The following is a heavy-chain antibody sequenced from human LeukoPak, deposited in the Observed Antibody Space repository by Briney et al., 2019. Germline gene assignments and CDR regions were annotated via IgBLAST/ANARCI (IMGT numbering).Heavy chain of an antibody. J-gene: IGHJ6*03. Sequence: ASVKVSCKASGYTFTSYGISWVRQAPGQGLEWMGWISAYNGNTNYAQKLQGRVTMTTDTSTSTAYMELSSLRSEDTAVYYCATLYGSSSNYYYYYMDVWGKGTTVTVSS. CDR1: GYTFTSYG. D-gene: IGHD6-6*01. CDR2: ISAYNGNT. V-gene: IGHV1-18*01. CDR3: ATLYGSSSNYYYYYMDV.